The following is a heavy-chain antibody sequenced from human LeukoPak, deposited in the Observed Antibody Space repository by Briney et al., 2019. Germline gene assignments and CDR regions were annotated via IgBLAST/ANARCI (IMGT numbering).Heavy chain of an antibody. V-gene: IGHV3-30*04. Sequence: GGFLRLSCAASGFTFSSYAMHWVRQAPGKGLEWVAVISYDGSNKYYADSVKGRFTISRDNSKNTLYLQMNSLTAEDTAVYYCARALAPRGYSYGYGLGGSFDYWGQGTLVTVSS. CDR3: ARALAPRGYSYGYGLGGSFDY. D-gene: IGHD5-18*01. J-gene: IGHJ4*02. CDR1: GFTFSSYA. CDR2: ISYDGSNK.